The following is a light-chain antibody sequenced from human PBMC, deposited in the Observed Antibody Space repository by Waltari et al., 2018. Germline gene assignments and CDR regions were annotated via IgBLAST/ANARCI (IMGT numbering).Light chain of an antibody. Sequence: QLVLTQSPSASASLGASVKLTCTLSSGHSSTIIQWHQQQPEKGPRYLMKVNSDGSHTKGDEIPDRFSGSSSGAERYLTISSVQSEDEADYYCQTGGHGTWVFGGGTKLTVL. V-gene: IGLV4-69*01. CDR2: VNSDGSH. CDR1: SGHSSTI. J-gene: IGLJ3*02. CDR3: QTGGHGTWV.